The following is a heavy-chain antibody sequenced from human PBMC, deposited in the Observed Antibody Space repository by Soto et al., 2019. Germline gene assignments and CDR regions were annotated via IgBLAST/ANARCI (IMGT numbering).Heavy chain of an antibody. CDR3: ARNYYGSGSYFWFDS. V-gene: IGHV4-61*08. CDR2: SYYSGST. D-gene: IGHD3-10*01. J-gene: IGHJ5*01. Sequence: SETLSLTCTVSGGSISSGDYYWSWIRQPPGKGLEWIGYSYYSGSTNYNPSLKSRVTISVDTSKNQFSLKLSSVTAADTAVYYCARNYYGSGSYFWFDSWGQGTLVTVSS. CDR1: GGSISSGDYY.